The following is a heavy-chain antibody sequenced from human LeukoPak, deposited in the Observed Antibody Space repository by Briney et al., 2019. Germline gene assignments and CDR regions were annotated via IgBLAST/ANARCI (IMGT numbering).Heavy chain of an antibody. Sequence: SETLSLTCAVSGYSISSGYYWGWIRQPPGKGLEWIGSIYHSGSTYYNPSLKSRVTISVDTSKNQFSLKLSSVTAADMAVYYCAKAGGWSSSWRNWFDPWGQGTLVTVSS. CDR3: AKAGGWSSSWRNWFDP. V-gene: IGHV4-38-2*01. CDR2: IYHSGST. J-gene: IGHJ5*02. D-gene: IGHD6-13*01. CDR1: GYSISSGYY.